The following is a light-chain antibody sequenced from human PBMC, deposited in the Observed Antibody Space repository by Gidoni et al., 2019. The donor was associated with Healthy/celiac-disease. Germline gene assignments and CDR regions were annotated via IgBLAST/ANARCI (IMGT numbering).Light chain of an antibody. V-gene: IGKV3-20*01. J-gene: IGKJ1*01. Sequence: EIVLTQSPGTMSLSPGERATLSCRASQRVSSSYLAWYQQKPGQAPRLLFYGASSRATGIPDRFTLTIIRLEPEDFAVYYCQQYGSSPWTFGQGTKVEIK. CDR2: GAS. CDR1: QRVSSSY. CDR3: QQYGSSPWT.